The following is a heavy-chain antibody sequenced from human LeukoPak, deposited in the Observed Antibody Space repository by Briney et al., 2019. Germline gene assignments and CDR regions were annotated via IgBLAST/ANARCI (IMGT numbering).Heavy chain of an antibody. V-gene: IGHV1-18*01. Sequence: ASVKVSCKASGGTFSSYAISWVRQAPGQGLEWMGWISAYNGNTNYAQKLQGRVTMTTDTSTSTAYMELRSLRSDDTAVYYCARLRYFDWLLESPFDYRGQGTLVTVSS. CDR2: ISAYNGNT. J-gene: IGHJ4*02. D-gene: IGHD3-9*01. CDR1: GGTFSSYA. CDR3: ARLRYFDWLLESPFDY.